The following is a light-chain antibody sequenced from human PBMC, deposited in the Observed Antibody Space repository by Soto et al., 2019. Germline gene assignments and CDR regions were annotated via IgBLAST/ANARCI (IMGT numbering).Light chain of an antibody. Sequence: DIRMTQSPSSVSASIGDRVTMSCRASQSIYNWLVWYQQKPGKAPKLLIYAASSLQSGVPSRFSGSGYGTYFTLTISSLQPEDSATYYCQQADSFPLTFGGGTKVEI. J-gene: IGKJ4*02. CDR2: AAS. CDR1: QSIYNW. V-gene: IGKV1-12*01. CDR3: QQADSFPLT.